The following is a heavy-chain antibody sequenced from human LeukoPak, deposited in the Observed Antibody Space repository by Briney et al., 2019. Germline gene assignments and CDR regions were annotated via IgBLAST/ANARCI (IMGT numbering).Heavy chain of an antibody. D-gene: IGHD3-16*01. Sequence: SETLSLTCAVYGGSFSGYYWSWIRQPPGKGLEWIGYIYYSGSTNYNPSLKSRVTISVDTSKNQFSLKLSSVTAADTAVYYCARDSDGGSLGYWGQGTLVTVSS. J-gene: IGHJ4*02. CDR1: GGSFSGYY. CDR2: IYYSGST. CDR3: ARDSDGGSLGY. V-gene: IGHV4-59*01.